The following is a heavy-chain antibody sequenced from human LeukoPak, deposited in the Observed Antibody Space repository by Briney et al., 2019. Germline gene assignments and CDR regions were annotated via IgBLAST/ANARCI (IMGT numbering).Heavy chain of an antibody. CDR3: ARIFPPPGRFDY. Sequence: PSETLSLTCTVSGGSISSSSYYWGWIRQPPGKGLEWIGSIYYSGSTYYNPSLKSRVTISVDTSKNQFSLKLSSVTAADTAVYYCARIFPPPGRFDYWGQGTLVTVSS. V-gene: IGHV4-39*07. CDR1: GGSISSSSYY. CDR2: IYYSGST. J-gene: IGHJ4*02. D-gene: IGHD3-3*01.